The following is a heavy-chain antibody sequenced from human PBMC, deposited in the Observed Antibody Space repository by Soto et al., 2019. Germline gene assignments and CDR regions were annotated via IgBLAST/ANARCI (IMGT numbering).Heavy chain of an antibody. CDR2: IYYSGST. D-gene: IGHD3-10*01. V-gene: IGHV4-31*03. CDR1: GGSISSGGYY. J-gene: IGHJ4*02. Sequence: PSETLSLTCTVSGGSISSGGYYWSWIRQHPGKGLEWIGYIYYSGSTYYNPSLKSRVTISVDTSKNQFSLKLSSVTAADTAVYYCARARLWFGERYYFDYWGQGTLVTVSS. CDR3: ARARLWFGERYYFDY.